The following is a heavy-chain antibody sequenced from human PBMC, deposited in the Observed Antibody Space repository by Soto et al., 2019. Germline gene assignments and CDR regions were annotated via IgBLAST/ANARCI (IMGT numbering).Heavy chain of an antibody. D-gene: IGHD6-19*01. CDR1: GYTFTSYA. CDR2: INAGNGNT. J-gene: IGHJ4*02. CDR3: ARERTVAGNDY. V-gene: IGHV1-3*01. Sequence: GASVKVSCKASGYTFTSYAMHWVRQAPGQRLEWMGWINAGNGNTGYAQKFQGRVTMTRNTSISTAYMELSSLRSEDTAVYYCARERTVAGNDYWGQGTLVTVSS.